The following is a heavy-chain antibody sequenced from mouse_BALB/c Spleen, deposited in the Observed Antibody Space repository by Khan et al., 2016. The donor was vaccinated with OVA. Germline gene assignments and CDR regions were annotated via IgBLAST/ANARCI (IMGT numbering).Heavy chain of an antibody. Sequence: DVQLQESGPGLVKPSQSLSLTCTVTGYSITSDYAWNWIRQFPGNKLEWMGYITYSGSTSYTPSLKSRFSITRDTSKNQFFLQLNSLTTEDTATYYCARGRAYWGQGTLVTVSA. CDR1: GYSITSDYA. CDR3: ARGRAY. D-gene: IGHD3-3*01. J-gene: IGHJ3*01. V-gene: IGHV3-2*02. CDR2: ITYSGST.